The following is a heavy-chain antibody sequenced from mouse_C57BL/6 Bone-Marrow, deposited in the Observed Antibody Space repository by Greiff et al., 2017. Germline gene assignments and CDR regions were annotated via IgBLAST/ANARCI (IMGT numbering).Heavy chain of an antibody. Sequence: EVKLQESGPGLVQPSQSLSLTCSVTGYSITSGYYWNWFRPFPGNKLEWMGDISYDGSNNYNPSLKTRISITRDTSKNQFFLKLNSVTTEDTATYYCARGGPTVVAPYFDYWGQCPTLSVAS. D-gene: IGHD1-1*01. CDR2: ISYDGSN. J-gene: IGHJ2*01. CDR1: GYSITSGYY. CDR3: ARGGPTVVAPYFDY. V-gene: IGHV3-6*01.